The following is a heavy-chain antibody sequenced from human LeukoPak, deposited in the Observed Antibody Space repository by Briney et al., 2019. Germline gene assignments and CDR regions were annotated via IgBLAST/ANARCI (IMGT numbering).Heavy chain of an antibody. CDR2: INPNSGGT. CDR3: ARDESSIGCSYGKGFF. D-gene: IGHD5-18*01. Sequence: ASVKVSCKASGYTFTGYYMHWVRQAPGQGLEWMGWINPNSGGTNYAQKFQGRVTMTRDTSISTAYMELSRLRSDDTAVYYCARDESSIGCSYGKGFFWGQGTLVTVSS. CDR1: GYTFTGYY. V-gene: IGHV1-2*02. J-gene: IGHJ4*02.